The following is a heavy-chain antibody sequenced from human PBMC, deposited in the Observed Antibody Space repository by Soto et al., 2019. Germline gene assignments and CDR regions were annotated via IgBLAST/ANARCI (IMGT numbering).Heavy chain of an antibody. CDR1: GGSISSGGYY. Sequence: QVQLQESGPGLVKPSQTLSLTCTVSGGSISSGGYYWSWIRQHPGKGLEWIGYIYYSGSTYYNPSLKSRVTISVDTSKNQFSLKLSSVTAADTAVYYRARRTPMVRGPSGYYYYMDVWGKGTTVTVSS. J-gene: IGHJ6*03. CDR2: IYYSGST. V-gene: IGHV4-31*03. CDR3: ARRTPMVRGPSGYYYYMDV. D-gene: IGHD3-10*01.